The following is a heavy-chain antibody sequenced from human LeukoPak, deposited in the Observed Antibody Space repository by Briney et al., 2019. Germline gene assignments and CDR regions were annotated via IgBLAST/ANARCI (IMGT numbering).Heavy chain of an antibody. CDR1: GYTFPTYG. V-gene: IGHV1-18*01. D-gene: IGHD2-2*01. CDR3: ARPDCSSTSCPIDY. J-gene: IGHJ4*02. CDR2: ISTYNGNT. Sequence: ASVKVSCKASGYTFPTYGISWVRQAPGQGLEWMGWISTYNGNTNYAQKLRGRVSMTTDSSTTTAHMELRSLRSDDTAVYCCARPDCSSTSCPIDYWGQGTLVTVSS.